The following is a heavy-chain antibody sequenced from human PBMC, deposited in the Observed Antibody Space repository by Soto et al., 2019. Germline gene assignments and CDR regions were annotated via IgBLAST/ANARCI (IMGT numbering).Heavy chain of an antibody. V-gene: IGHV4-31*02. CDR3: ARVYGDYVFIDY. D-gene: IGHD4-17*01. J-gene: IGHJ4*02. Sequence: PSETVSLTXTVSGGSISSGGYYWSWIRQHPGKGLEWIGYIYYSGSTYYNPCLKSRVTISVDTSKNQFSLKLSSVTAADTAVYYCARVYGDYVFIDYWGQGTLVTVSS. CDR1: GGSISSGGYY. CDR2: IYYSGST.